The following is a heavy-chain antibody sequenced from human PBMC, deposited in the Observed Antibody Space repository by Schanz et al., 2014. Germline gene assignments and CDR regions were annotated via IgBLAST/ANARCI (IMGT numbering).Heavy chain of an antibody. Sequence: EVQLVESGGGLVQPGGSLRLSCAASGFTFSVYWMHWVRQPPGEGLVSVSRISGDGTTTSYADSVKGRFTISRDNAKNTLYLQMYSLRAEDTALYYCAKDMEGYCDTMTCPIPAFDIWGQGTMVTVSS. V-gene: IGHV3-74*01. J-gene: IGHJ3*02. CDR3: AKDMEGYCDTMTCPIPAFDI. CDR2: ISGDGTTT. CDR1: GFTFSVYW. D-gene: IGHD2-15*01.